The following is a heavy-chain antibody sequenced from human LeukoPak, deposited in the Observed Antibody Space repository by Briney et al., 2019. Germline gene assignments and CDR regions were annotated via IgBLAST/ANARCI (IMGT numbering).Heavy chain of an antibody. CDR1: GYTFTGYY. V-gene: IGHV1-2*02. J-gene: IGHJ4*02. D-gene: IGHD6-13*01. Sequence: GASVKVSCKASGYTFTGYYMHWVRQAPGQGLEWMGWINPNSGGTNYAQKFQGRVTMTRDTSISTAYMELSRLRSDDTAVYCCARRGIAAAGLTYFDYWGQGTLVTVSS. CDR2: INPNSGGT. CDR3: ARRGIAAAGLTYFDY.